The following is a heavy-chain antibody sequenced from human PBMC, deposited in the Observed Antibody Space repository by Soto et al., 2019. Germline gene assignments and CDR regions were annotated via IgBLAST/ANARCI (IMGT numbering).Heavy chain of an antibody. J-gene: IGHJ4*02. V-gene: IGHV4-31*03. D-gene: IGHD3-22*01. CDR3: ARVGTNYYDSSGRRSYYFDY. Sequence: SETLSLTCTVSGGSISSGGYYWSWIRQHPGKGLEWIGYIYYSGSTYYNPSLKSRVTISVDTSKNQFSLKLSSVTAADTAVYYCARVGTNYYDSSGRRSYYFDYWGQGTLVTVSS. CDR1: GGSISSGGYY. CDR2: IYYSGST.